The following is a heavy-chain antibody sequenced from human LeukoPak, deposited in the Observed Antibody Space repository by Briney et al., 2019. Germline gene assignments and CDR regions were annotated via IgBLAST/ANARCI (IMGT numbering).Heavy chain of an antibody. CDR1: GFTFSNYA. Sequence: PGRSLRLSCAASGFTFSNYAMHWVRQAPGKGLEWVAVISYDGSNKYYADSVKGRFTISRDNSKNTLYLQMNSLRAEDTAVYYCARDKEYCSSTSCYGWFDPWGQGTLVTVSS. J-gene: IGHJ5*02. CDR2: ISYDGSNK. D-gene: IGHD2-2*01. CDR3: ARDKEYCSSTSCYGWFDP. V-gene: IGHV3-30-3*01.